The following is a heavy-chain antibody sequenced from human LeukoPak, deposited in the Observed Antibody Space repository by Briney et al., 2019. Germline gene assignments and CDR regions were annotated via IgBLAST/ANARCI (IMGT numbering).Heavy chain of an antibody. V-gene: IGHV1-3*01. CDR2: INAGNGHT. J-gene: IGHJ4*02. Sequence: GASVKVSCKASGYTFIGYAVYWVRQAPGQRFEWMGWINAGNGHTKYSQNFQGRVTITRDSSANIVYMELSSLTSEDTAVYYCARGVGGYNYVGYWGQGTLVTVSS. CDR1: GYTFIGYA. D-gene: IGHD5-24*01. CDR3: ARGVGGYNYVGY.